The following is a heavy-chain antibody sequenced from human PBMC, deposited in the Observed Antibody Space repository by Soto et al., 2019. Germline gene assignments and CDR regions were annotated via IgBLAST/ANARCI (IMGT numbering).Heavy chain of an antibody. D-gene: IGHD4-17*01. V-gene: IGHV1-3*01. CDR1: GYTFTNYA. J-gene: IGHJ4*02. CDR2: INAGNGNT. Sequence: ASVKVSCKASGYTFTNYAVHWVRQAPGQRLEWMGWINAGNGNTKYSQKFQGRVTITRDTSASTAYMELSSLRSEDTAVYYCASIANSIMTTKGIYFDYWGQGTLVTVSS. CDR3: ASIANSIMTTKGIYFDY.